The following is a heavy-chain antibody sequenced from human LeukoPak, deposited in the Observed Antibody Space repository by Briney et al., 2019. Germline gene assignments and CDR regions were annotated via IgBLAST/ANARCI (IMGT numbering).Heavy chain of an antibody. CDR3: ARVVSVVIPGSYGMDV. CDR1: GNYW. CDR2: INSDGSWT. D-gene: IGHD3-22*01. J-gene: IGHJ6*02. V-gene: IGHV3-74*01. Sequence: GGSLRLSCAASGNYWMHWVRQAPGKGLVWVSHINSDGSWTSYADSVKGRFTISKDNAKNTVYLQMNSLRAEDTAVYYCARVVSVVIPGSYGMDVWGQGTTVTVSS.